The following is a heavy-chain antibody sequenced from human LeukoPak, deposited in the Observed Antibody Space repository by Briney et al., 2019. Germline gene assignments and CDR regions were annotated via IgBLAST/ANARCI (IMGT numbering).Heavy chain of an antibody. Sequence: ASVKVSCKASGYTFTGYYMHWVRQAPGQGLEWMGWINPNSGGTNYAQKFQGRVTMTRDTSISTAYMELSRLRADDTAVYYCARGEVVPATVWYDYWGQGTLVTVSS. CDR1: GYTFTGYY. CDR3: ARGEVVPATVWYDY. D-gene: IGHD2-2*01. V-gene: IGHV1-2*02. J-gene: IGHJ4*02. CDR2: INPNSGGT.